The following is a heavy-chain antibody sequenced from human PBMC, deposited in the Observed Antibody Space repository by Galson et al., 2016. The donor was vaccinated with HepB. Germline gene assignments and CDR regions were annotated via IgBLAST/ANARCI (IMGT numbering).Heavy chain of an antibody. Sequence: LTCGVSNGSISSGRHPWSWIRQPPGKGLEWIGYIYHSGSAYYSPSLRSRVTMSVNKSKNQFSLKVTSVTAEDTAMYYCARGGALGWFDPWGQGILVSVSS. V-gene: IGHV4-30-2*01. CDR3: ARGGALGWFDP. J-gene: IGHJ5*02. CDR1: NGSISSGRHP. CDR2: IYHSGSA.